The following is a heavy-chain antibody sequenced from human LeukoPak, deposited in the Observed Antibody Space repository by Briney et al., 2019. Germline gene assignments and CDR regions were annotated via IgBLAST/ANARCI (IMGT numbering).Heavy chain of an antibody. J-gene: IGHJ1*01. CDR2: INPSGGST. D-gene: IGHD3-22*01. CDR1: GYTFTSYY. CDR3: ARDSAANYYDRSGYYLAYFQH. V-gene: IGHV1-46*01. Sequence: ASVKVSCKASGYTFTSYYMHWVRQAPGQGLEWLGIINPSGGSTSYAQKFQGRVTMTRDMSTSTVYMELSSLRPEDTAVYYCARDSAANYYDRSGYYLAYFQHWGQGTLVTVSS.